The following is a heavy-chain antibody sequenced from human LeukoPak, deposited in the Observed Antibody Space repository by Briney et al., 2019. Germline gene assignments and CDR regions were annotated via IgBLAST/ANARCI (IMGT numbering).Heavy chain of an antibody. J-gene: IGHJ4*02. CDR1: GGSFSGYY. V-gene: IGHV4-59*12. CDR2: IYYLGST. D-gene: IGHD1-1*01. CDR3: ARTGETFFDY. Sequence: PSETLSLTCAVYGGSFSGYYWSWIRQPPGKGLEWIGYIYYLGSTNYKPSLKSRVTISIDTSKSQFSLRLNSVTAADTAVYYCARTGETFFDYWGQGTLVTVSS.